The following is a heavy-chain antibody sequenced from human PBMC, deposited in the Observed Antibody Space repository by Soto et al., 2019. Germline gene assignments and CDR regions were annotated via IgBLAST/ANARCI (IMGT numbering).Heavy chain of an antibody. J-gene: IGHJ3*02. D-gene: IGHD1-1*01. V-gene: IGHV1-46*03. CDR3: VIVERYANKGNAFDI. CDR1: GYTFTSYY. CDR2: VNPSGGST. Sequence: ASVKVSCKASGYTFTSYYMYWVRQAPGQGLEWMGIVNPSGGSTSYAQKFRGRVTMTRDTSTSTVYMELSSLRSEDTAVYYCVIVERYANKGNAFDIWSQGTMVTVSS.